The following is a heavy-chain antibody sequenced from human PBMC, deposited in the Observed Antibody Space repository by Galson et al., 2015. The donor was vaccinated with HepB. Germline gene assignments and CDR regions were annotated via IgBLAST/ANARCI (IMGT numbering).Heavy chain of an antibody. CDR3: ARIPLQPGYFDL. V-gene: IGHV3-21*01. Sequence: SLRLSCAASGFTISGYSMIRVRQAPWKGLEWVASITGGGNYINYVDSVQDRFTISRDNARNSLFLQMNSLRVDDTAVYYCARIPLQPGYFDLWGRGTLVTVSS. CDR2: ITGGGNYI. CDR1: GFTISGYS. D-gene: IGHD4-11*01. J-gene: IGHJ2*01.